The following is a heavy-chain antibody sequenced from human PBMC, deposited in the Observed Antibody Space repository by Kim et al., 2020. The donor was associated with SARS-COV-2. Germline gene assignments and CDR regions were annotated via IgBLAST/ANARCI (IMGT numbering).Heavy chain of an antibody. CDR2: IYHSGST. V-gene: IGHV4-38-2*02. CDR1: GYSISSGYY. CDR3: ARRHPPLIESSSSFDY. J-gene: IGHJ4*02. Sequence: SETLSLTCTVSGYSISSGYYWGWIRQPPGKGLEWIGSIYHSGSTYYNPSLKSRVTISVDTSKNQFSLKLSSVTAADTAVYYCARRHPPLIESSSSFDYWGQGTLVTVSS. D-gene: IGHD6-6*01.